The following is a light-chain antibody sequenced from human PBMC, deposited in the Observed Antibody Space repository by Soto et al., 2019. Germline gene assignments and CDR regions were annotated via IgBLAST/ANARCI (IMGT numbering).Light chain of an antibody. CDR2: DAS. Sequence: DIVLTQSPATLSLSPGERATLSCRASQSVSSYLAWYQQKPGQAPRLLIYDASNRATGIPARFSGSGSGTDFTLTISSLEPEDFAVYYCQQRSNWPELTFGGGTKVDIK. V-gene: IGKV3-11*01. J-gene: IGKJ4*01. CDR3: QQRSNWPELT. CDR1: QSVSSY.